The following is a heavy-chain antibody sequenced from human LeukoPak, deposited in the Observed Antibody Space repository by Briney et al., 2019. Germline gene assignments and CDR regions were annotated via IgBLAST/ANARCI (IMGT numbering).Heavy chain of an antibody. CDR3: ASLKVSVVLGTISYYMDV. CDR1: GASITNFY. V-gene: IGHV4-4*09. CDR2: IYPSGTT. J-gene: IGHJ6*03. Sequence: PSETLSLTCTVSGASITNFYWSWVRRPPGKGLEWIGYIYPSGTTNYNPSLQSRVTMSLDTSKNQLSLRLSSVTAADTAVYFCASLKVSVVLGTISYYMDVWAKGPRSPSP. D-gene: IGHD2-8*01.